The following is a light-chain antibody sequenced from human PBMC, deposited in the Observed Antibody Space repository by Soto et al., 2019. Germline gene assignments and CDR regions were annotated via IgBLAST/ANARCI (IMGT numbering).Light chain of an antibody. Sequence: QSALTQPASVSGSPGQSITISCTGTSSDIGGYNFVSWYQHHPGKAPRLLIFDVSDRPSGVSDRFSGSKSGNTASLTISGLQAEDEADYYCSSYISSSTPYVFGTGTKLTVL. CDR2: DVS. CDR1: SSDIGGYNF. J-gene: IGLJ1*01. CDR3: SSYISSSTPYV. V-gene: IGLV2-14*03.